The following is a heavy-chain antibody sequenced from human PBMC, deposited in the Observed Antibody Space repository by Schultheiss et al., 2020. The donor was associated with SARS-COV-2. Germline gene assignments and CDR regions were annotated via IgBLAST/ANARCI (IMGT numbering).Heavy chain of an antibody. Sequence: GGSLRLSCAASGFTFSSYGMHWARQAPGKGLEWVAAISYEGSKKYYADSVQGRFTVSRDNSKNTLYLQMSSLRAEDTAIYYCARLEGRVVIMRWDFDSWGQGTLVTVSS. CDR2: ISYEGSKK. J-gene: IGHJ4*02. CDR1: GFTFSSYG. V-gene: IGHV3-33*05. CDR3: ARLEGRVVIMRWDFDS. D-gene: IGHD3-3*01.